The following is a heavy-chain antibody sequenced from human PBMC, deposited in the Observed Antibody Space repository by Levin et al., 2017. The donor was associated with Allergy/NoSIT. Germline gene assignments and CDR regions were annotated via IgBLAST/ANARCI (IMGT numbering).Heavy chain of an antibody. D-gene: IGHD4-17*01. V-gene: IGHV4-31*03. CDR1: GGSISSGGFY. CDR2: IYHSGTT. Sequence: SQTLSLTCTVSGGSISSGGFYWTWIRQHPGKGLEWIGYIYHSGTTYYNPSLKSRVTVSIDTSKNQFSLKLSSVTAADTAVYYCARVYTVWAFDIWGQGTMVTVSS. CDR3: ARVYTVWAFDI. J-gene: IGHJ3*02.